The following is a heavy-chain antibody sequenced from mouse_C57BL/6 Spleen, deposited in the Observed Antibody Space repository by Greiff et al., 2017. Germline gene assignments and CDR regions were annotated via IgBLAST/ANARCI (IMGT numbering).Heavy chain of an antibody. V-gene: IGHV1-53*01. Sequence: VKLQQPGTELVKPGASVKLSCKASGYTFTSYWMHWVKQRPGQGLEWIGNINPSNGGNNYNEKLKRKATLTVDKSSSTAYMQLSSLTSEDSAVYYGARADYGSSYGWYCDVWGTGTTVTVSS. CDR3: ARADYGSSYGWYCDV. J-gene: IGHJ1*03. CDR1: GYTFTSYW. CDR2: INPSNGGN. D-gene: IGHD1-1*01.